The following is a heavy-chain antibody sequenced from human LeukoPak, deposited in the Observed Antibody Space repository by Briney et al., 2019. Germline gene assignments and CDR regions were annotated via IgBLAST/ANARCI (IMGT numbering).Heavy chain of an antibody. D-gene: IGHD1-26*01. V-gene: IGHV3-21*01. Sequence: GGSLRLSCAASGFTFSSYWMNWVRQAPGKGLEWVSSISSSSSYIYYADSVKGRFTISRDNAKNSLYLQMNSLRAEDTAVYYCARVLVGATAFDYWGQGTLVTVSS. J-gene: IGHJ4*02. CDR3: ARVLVGATAFDY. CDR2: ISSSSSYI. CDR1: GFTFSSYW.